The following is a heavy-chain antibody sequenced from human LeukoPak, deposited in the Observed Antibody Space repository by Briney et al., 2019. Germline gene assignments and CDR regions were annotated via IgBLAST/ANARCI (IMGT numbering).Heavy chain of an antibody. V-gene: IGHV3-30*18. CDR1: GFTFSSYW. Sequence: PGGSLRLSCAASGFTFSSYWMSWVRQAPGKGLEWVAVISYDGSNKYYADSVKGRFTISRDNSKNTLYLQMNSLRAEDTAVYYCAKGRQQLVTYYYYYMDVWGKGTTVTVSS. D-gene: IGHD6-13*01. CDR3: AKGRQQLVTYYYYYMDV. J-gene: IGHJ6*03. CDR2: ISYDGSNK.